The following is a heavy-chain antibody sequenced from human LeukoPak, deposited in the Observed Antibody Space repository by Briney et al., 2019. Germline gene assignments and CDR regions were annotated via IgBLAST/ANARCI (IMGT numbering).Heavy chain of an antibody. Sequence: GGSLRLSCAASGFTFSSYAMHWVRQAPGKGLEWEAVISYDGSNKYYADSVKGRFTISRDNSKNTLYLQMNSLRAEDTAVYYCAREAGDYGDYDVGYYYYYYGMDVWGQGTTVTVSS. CDR3: AREAGDYGDYDVGYYYYYYGMDV. CDR1: GFTFSSYA. CDR2: ISYDGSNK. J-gene: IGHJ6*02. V-gene: IGHV3-30*04. D-gene: IGHD4-17*01.